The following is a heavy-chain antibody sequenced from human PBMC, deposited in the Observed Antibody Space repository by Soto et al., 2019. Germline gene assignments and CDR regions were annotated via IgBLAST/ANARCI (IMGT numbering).Heavy chain of an antibody. V-gene: IGHV3-74*01. CDR1: GFTFSNNW. Sequence: GGSLRLSCAASGFTFSNNWMHWFRQAPAKGLLWVSRVNSDGSNTLYADSVKGRFTISRDNAKNTLYLQMNSLRAEDTAVYYCARAGVGAGSFDIWGQGTMVT. D-gene: IGHD1-26*01. CDR3: ARAGVGAGSFDI. J-gene: IGHJ3*02. CDR2: VNSDGSNT.